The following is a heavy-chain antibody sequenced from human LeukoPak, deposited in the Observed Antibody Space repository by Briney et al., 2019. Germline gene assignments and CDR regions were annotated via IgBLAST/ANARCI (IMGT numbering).Heavy chain of an antibody. J-gene: IGHJ4*02. CDR1: RFTFSSYW. CDR2: INHSGST. D-gene: IGHD3-10*01. V-gene: IGHV4-34*01. CDR3: ARPMVRGPTRAFEN. Sequence: GSLRLSCAASRFTFSSYWMSWVRQPPGKGLEWIGEINHSGSTDYNPSLKSRVTVSVDTSKNQFSLKLSSVTAADTAVYYCARPMVRGPTRAFENWGQGTLVTVSS.